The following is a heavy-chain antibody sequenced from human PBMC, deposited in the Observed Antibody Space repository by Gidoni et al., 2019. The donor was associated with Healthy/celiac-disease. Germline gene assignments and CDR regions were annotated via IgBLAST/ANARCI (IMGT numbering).Heavy chain of an antibody. D-gene: IGHD3-22*01. CDR3: AREFYYYDSSGYYPPHCFDY. CDR2: ISGSGGST. V-gene: IGHV3-23*01. Sequence: EVQLLESGGGLVQPGGSLRLSCAASGFTFSSYAMSWVRQAPGKGLEWVSAISGSGGSTCYADAVKGRFTISRDNSKNTLYLQMNSLRAEDTAVYYCAREFYYYDSSGYYPPHCFDYWGQGTLVTVSS. J-gene: IGHJ4*02. CDR1: GFTFSSYA.